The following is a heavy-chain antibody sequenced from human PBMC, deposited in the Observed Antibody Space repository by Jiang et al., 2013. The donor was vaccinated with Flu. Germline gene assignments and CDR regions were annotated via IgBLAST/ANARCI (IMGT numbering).Heavy chain of an antibody. J-gene: IGHJ4*02. CDR1: GFSLTTSTMC. CDR3: ARMTKMKGSGSYFLDS. D-gene: IGHD3-10*01. Sequence: KPTQTLTLTCTFSGFSLTTSTMCVTWIRQPPGKALEWLARIDWDADEYYSASLKTRLTISKDTSKNQVVLTMTSMDPVDTATYYCARMTKMKGSGSYFLDSWGQGTLVTVSS. V-gene: IGHV2-70*11. CDR2: IDWDADE.